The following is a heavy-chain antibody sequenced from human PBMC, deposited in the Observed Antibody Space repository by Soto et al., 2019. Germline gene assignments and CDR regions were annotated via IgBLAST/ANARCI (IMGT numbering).Heavy chain of an antibody. D-gene: IGHD3-3*01. V-gene: IGHV3-23*01. CDR1: GFTFSSYA. J-gene: IGHJ6*02. Sequence: HPGGSLRLSCAASGFTFSSYAMSWVRQAPGKGLEWVSAISGSGGSTYYADSVKGRFTISRDNSKNTLYLQMNSLRAEDTAVYYCAKLSPYDFWSGSGYYGMDVWGQGTTVTVSS. CDR2: ISGSGGST. CDR3: AKLSPYDFWSGSGYYGMDV.